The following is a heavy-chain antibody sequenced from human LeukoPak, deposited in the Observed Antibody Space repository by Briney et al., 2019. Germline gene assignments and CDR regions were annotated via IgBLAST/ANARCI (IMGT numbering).Heavy chain of an antibody. J-gene: IGHJ4*02. CDR1: GFTVSSNY. V-gene: IGHV3-53*05. CDR2: IYSGGST. D-gene: IGHD5-24*01. CDR3: ARDHRERNFDY. Sequence: PGGSLRLSCAASGFTVSSNYMSWVRQAPGKGLEWVSVIYSGGSTYYADSVKGRFTISRDNSKNTLYLQMNSLRADDTAVYYCARDHRERNFDYWGQGTLVTVSS.